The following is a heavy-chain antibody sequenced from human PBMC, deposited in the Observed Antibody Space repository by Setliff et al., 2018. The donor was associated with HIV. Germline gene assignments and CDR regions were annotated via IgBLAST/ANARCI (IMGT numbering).Heavy chain of an antibody. CDR1: GFTFSDYA. CDR3: ARVGEQWLGYYYYYMDV. CDR2: VGASGVNT. D-gene: IGHD6-19*01. V-gene: IGHV3-23*01. Sequence: QPGGSLRLSCATSGFTFSDYAMIWVRQTPGKGLEWVSTVGASGVNTYYTESVKGRFTISKDNSKNTLYLQMNSLRAEDTAVYYCARVGEQWLGYYYYYMDVWGKGTTVTVSS. J-gene: IGHJ6*03.